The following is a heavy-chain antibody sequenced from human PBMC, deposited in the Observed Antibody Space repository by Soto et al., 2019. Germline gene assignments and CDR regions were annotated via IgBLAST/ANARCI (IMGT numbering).Heavy chain of an antibody. CDR3: AKDLGYCSGGSYYTPVIAVAAFDY. V-gene: IGHV3-23*01. CDR2: ISSNGESTYHTGAT. D-gene: IGHD2-15*01. CDR1: GFNFRNYA. J-gene: IGHJ4*02. Sequence: VGSLRLSCTDSGFNFRNYAMSWVRQAPGKGLEWVSIISSNGESTYHTGATYYADSVKGRFTISRDNSKNTLYLQMNSLRAEDTAVYYCAKDLGYCSGGSYYTPVIAVAAFDYWGQGTLVTVSS.